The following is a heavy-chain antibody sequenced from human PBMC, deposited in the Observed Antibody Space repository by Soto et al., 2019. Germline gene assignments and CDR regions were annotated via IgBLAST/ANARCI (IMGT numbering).Heavy chain of an antibody. J-gene: IGHJ6*03. Sequence: GGSLRLSCAASGFTFSSYAMSWVRQAPGKGLEWVSAISGSGGSTYYADSVKGRFTISRDNSKNTLYLQMNSLRAEDTAVYYCAKVPAATLYYYYYMDVWGKGTTVTVSS. CDR2: ISGSGGST. CDR1: GFTFSSYA. CDR3: AKVPAATLYYYYYMDV. V-gene: IGHV3-23*01. D-gene: IGHD2-2*01.